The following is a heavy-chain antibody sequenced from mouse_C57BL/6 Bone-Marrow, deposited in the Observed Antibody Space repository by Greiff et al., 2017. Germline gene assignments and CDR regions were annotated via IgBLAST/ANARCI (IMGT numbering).Heavy chain of an antibody. CDR1: GYTFTSYW. CDR3: ARDYCGSSYYAMAY. J-gene: IGHJ4*01. V-gene: IGHV1-72*01. D-gene: IGHD1-1*01. Sequence: VQLQQPGAELVKPGASVKLSCKASGYTFTSYWMHWVKQRPGRGLEWIGRIDPNSGGTKYDEKFQSKATLTVDKPSSTAYMQLSSLTSEDSAVDYCARDYCGSSYYAMAYWGQGTSVTVSS. CDR2: IDPNSGGT.